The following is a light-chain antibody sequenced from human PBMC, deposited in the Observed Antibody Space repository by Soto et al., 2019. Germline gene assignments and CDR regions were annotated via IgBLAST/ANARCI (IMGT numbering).Light chain of an antibody. CDR3: CSYAGSYTSPYV. Sequence: LTQPRSVSGSPGQSVTISCTGTSSDVGGYNYVSWYQQHPGKAPKLMIYDVSKRPSGVPDRFSGSKSGNTASLTISGLQAEDEADYYCCSYAGSYTSPYVFGTGTKVTVL. CDR2: DVS. V-gene: IGLV2-11*01. J-gene: IGLJ1*01. CDR1: SSDVGGYNY.